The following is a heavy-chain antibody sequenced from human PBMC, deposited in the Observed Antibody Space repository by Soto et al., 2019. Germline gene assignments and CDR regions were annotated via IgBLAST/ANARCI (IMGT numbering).Heavy chain of an antibody. CDR1: GFTFSDSW. CDR2: IKSKTDGGTT. D-gene: IGHD3-16*02. J-gene: IGHJ4*02. V-gene: IGHV3-15*01. Sequence: EVQLVESGGGLVKPGGSLRVSCAASGFTFSDSWMSWVRQGPGKGLEWVARIKSKTDGGTTDYAAPVTGRFTISRDDSRNTLSLQMNSLRTEDTAIYYCTTYDYIRRNYRVRWAYWGLGTMVTVSS. CDR3: TTYDYIRRNYRVRWAY.